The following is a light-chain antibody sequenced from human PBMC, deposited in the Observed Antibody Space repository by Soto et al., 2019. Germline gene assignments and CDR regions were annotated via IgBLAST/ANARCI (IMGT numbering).Light chain of an antibody. CDR1: QSVSDY. CDR2: GAS. CDR3: QQSSSAPWT. J-gene: IGKJ1*01. Sequence: DIQMTQSPSSLSASVGDRVTITCRASQSVSDYLNWYQQKPGKAPNLLIYGASSLQSGVPSRFSGSGSGTDFTLTISNLQLEDFAVYYCQQSSSAPWTFGQGTKVEIK. V-gene: IGKV1-39*01.